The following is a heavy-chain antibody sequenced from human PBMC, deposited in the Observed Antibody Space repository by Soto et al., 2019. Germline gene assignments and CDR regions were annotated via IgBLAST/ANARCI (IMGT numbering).Heavy chain of an antibody. Sequence: GASVKVSCKASGYNFTSLYAHWVRQAPGQGLEWMGIINPRNGKTTYAQKFQGRVTMTSDTSTATMYMELNGLKSDDTAIYLCVRSGFDXWGPGTLVTVSS. J-gene: IGHJ4*02. CDR2: INPRNGKT. CDR1: GYNFTSLY. V-gene: IGHV1-46*01. D-gene: IGHD2-8*02. CDR3: VRSGFDX.